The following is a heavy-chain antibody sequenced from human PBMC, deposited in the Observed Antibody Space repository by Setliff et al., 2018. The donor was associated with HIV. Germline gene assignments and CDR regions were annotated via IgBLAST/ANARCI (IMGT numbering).Heavy chain of an antibody. V-gene: IGHV4-61*02. CDR1: GDSINSGTYY. Sequence: ASETLSLTCTVSGDSINSGTYYWSWIRQPAGKGLEWIGRLHLSGTTYYNPSLKSRVTISVDTSKNQFSLKLSSATAADTAVYYFARRLQFLEFLHGVGGLDVWGQGTTVTVSS. CDR2: LHLSGTT. J-gene: IGHJ6*02. D-gene: IGHD3-3*01. CDR3: ARRLQFLEFLHGVGGLDV.